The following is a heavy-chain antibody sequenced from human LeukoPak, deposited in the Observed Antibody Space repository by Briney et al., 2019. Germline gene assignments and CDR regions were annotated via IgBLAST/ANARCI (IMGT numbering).Heavy chain of an antibody. V-gene: IGHV4-39*01. CDR2: IYYSGST. CDR1: GGSISSSSYY. Sequence: SETLSLTCTVSGGSISSSSYYWGWIRQPPGKGLEWIGSIYYSGSTYYNPSLKSRVTISVDTSKNQFSLKLSSVTAADTAVYYCARRWKGCTDTFDYWGQGTLVTVSS. CDR3: ARRWKGCTDTFDY. J-gene: IGHJ4*02. D-gene: IGHD1-1*01.